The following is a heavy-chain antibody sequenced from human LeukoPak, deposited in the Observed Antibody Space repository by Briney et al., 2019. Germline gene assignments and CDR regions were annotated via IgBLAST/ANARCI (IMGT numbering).Heavy chain of an antibody. CDR1: GFTFSRYS. CDR2: ISSSSSYI. Sequence: GGSLRLSCAASGFTFSRYSMNWVRQAPGKGLEWVSSISSSSSYIYYADSVKGRFTISRDNAKNSLYLQMNSLRAEDTAAYYCARDRDIVVVPAILGWFDPWGQGTLVTVSS. J-gene: IGHJ5*02. CDR3: ARDRDIVVVPAILGWFDP. V-gene: IGHV3-21*01. D-gene: IGHD2-2*01.